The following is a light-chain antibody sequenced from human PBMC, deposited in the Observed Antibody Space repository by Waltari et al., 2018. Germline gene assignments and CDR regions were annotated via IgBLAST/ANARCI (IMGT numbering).Light chain of an antibody. CDR2: QDN. V-gene: IGLV3-1*01. J-gene: IGLJ3*02. CDR1: NLGDKY. CDR3: QAWDSSTGGV. Sequence: SYELTQPPSVSVSPGQPASITCPGDNLGDKYACWYKQKPGQSPVLVIYQDNKRPSGIPERFSGSNSGNTATLTISGTQAMDEADYYCQAWDSSTGGVFGGGTKLTVL.